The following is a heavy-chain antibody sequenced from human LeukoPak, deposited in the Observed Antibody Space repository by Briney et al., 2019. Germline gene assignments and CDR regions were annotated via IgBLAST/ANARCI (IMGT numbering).Heavy chain of an antibody. V-gene: IGHV4-30-4*01. CDR1: GDSISSGDYY. CDR3: ARDAAAGFDP. D-gene: IGHD6-13*01. Sequence: SETLSLTCTVSGDSISSGDYYWSWIRQPPGKGLEWIGYIYYSGSTYYNPSLKSRVTISVDTSKNQFSLKLSSVTAADTAVYYCARDAAAGFDPWGQGTLVTVSS. J-gene: IGHJ5*02. CDR2: IYYSGST.